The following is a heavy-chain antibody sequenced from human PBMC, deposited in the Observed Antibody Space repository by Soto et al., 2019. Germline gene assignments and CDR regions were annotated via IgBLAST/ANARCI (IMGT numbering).Heavy chain of an antibody. Sequence: EVHLVESGGGLVKPGGSLRLSCVASGITFSNYNINWVRQVPGTGLAWVSYISASGSYIYYADSVKGRFTISRDNAKNSMYLQMNSLRAEDTAVYYCATDWGYSCGHAFDSWGQGTLVTVSS. CDR2: ISASGSYI. J-gene: IGHJ4*02. D-gene: IGHD5-18*01. CDR1: GITFSNYN. V-gene: IGHV3-21*01. CDR3: ATDWGYSCGHAFDS.